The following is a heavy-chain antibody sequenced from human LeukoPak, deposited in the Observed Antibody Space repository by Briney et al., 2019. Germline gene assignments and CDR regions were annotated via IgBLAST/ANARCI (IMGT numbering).Heavy chain of an antibody. CDR2: INSDGSTT. CDR3: ARDRVVVRGVLDH. Sequence: GGSLRLSCAASGFTFSSYWMHWVRQAPGKGLVWVSRINSDGSTTTYADSVKGRFTISRDNAKNTLYLQMNSLRAEDTAVYYCARDRVVVRGVLDHWGQGTLVTVSS. V-gene: IGHV3-74*01. CDR1: GFTFSSYW. D-gene: IGHD3-10*01. J-gene: IGHJ4*02.